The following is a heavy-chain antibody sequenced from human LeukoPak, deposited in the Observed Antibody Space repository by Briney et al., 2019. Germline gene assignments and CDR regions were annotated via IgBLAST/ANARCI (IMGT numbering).Heavy chain of an antibody. CDR2: IYYSGST. CDR1: GGSISSYY. Sequence: PSETLSLTCTVSGGSISSYYWSWIRQPPGKGLEWIGYIYYSGSTNYNPSLKSRVTISVDTSKNQFSLKLSSVTAADTAVYYCARHGGIHDYSGNSFDYWGQGTLVTVSS. CDR3: ARHGGIHDYSGNSFDY. V-gene: IGHV4-59*08. J-gene: IGHJ4*02. D-gene: IGHD4-4*01.